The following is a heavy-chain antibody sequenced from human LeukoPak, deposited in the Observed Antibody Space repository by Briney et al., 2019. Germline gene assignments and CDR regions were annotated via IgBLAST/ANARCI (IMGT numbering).Heavy chain of an antibody. CDR2: INPKSGGT. D-gene: IGHD3-10*01. J-gene: IGHJ4*02. CDR3: ARALPGVLWFGD. V-gene: IGHV1-2*02. Sequence: ASVKVSCKASGYSFTGHYMHWVRQAPGQGLEWMGWINPKSGGTNYAQKFQGRVTMTRDTSISTAYMELSRLRSDDTAVYYCARALPGVLWFGDWGQGTLVTVSS. CDR1: GYSFTGHY.